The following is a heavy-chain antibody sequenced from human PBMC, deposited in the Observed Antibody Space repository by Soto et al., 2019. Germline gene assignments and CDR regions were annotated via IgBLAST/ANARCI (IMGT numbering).Heavy chain of an antibody. CDR2: ISYDGSYK. Sequence: GGSLRLFCAASGFTFSSYGMHWVRQAPGKGLEWVAVISYDGSYKYYADSVKGRVTISRDNSKNTLYLQMNSLRAEDTAVYYCAKVASGSGMEVADYWGQGTLVTVSS. CDR3: AKVASGSGMEVADY. V-gene: IGHV3-30*18. D-gene: IGHD1-26*01. CDR1: GFTFSSYG. J-gene: IGHJ4*02.